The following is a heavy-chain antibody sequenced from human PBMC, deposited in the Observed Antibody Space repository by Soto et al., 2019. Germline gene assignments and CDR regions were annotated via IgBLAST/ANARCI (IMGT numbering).Heavy chain of an antibody. CDR3: ARDGTLYDSSAYYYLY. D-gene: IGHD3-22*01. V-gene: IGHV4-39*02. CDR1: GGSIRVQSYY. J-gene: IGHJ4*02. Sequence: KASETLSLTCTVSGGSIRVQSYYWTWIRQTPGKGLEWVGSSYYSGTSYFNPALKGRVTISVDTSTNQFSLRLTSVTAADTAVYYCARDGTLYDSSAYYYLYWGQGTLVTVSS. CDR2: SYYSGTS.